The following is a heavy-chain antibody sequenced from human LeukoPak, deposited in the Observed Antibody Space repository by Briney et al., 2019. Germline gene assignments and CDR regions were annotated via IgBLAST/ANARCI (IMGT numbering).Heavy chain of an antibody. J-gene: IGHJ4*02. V-gene: IGHV1-24*01. CDR2: FDPEDGET. CDR1: GYTLTELS. D-gene: IGHD3-10*01. CDR3: ATATYYYGSGSYPPYYFDY. Sequence: ASVKVSCKVSGYTLTELSMHWVRQAPGKGLGWMGGFDPEDGETIYAQKFQGRVTMTEDTSTDTAYMELSSLRSEDTAVYYCATATYYYGSGSYPPYYFDYWGQGTLVTVSS.